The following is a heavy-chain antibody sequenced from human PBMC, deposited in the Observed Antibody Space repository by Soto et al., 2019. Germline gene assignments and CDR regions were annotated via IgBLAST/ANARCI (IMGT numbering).Heavy chain of an antibody. CDR3: ARQYSYGRNYYYGMDV. J-gene: IGHJ6*02. CDR2: IYPGDSDT. CDR1: GYSFTSYW. Sequence: PGESLKISCKGSGYSFTSYWISWVRQMPGKGLEWMGIIYPGDSDTRYSPSFQGQVTISADKSISTAYLQWSSLKASDTAMYYCARQYSYGRNYYYGMDVWGQGTTVTVSS. D-gene: IGHD5-18*01. V-gene: IGHV5-51*01.